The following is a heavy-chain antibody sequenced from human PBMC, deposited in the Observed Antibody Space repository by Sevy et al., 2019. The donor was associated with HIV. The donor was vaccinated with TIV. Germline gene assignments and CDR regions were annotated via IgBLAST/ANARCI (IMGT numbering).Heavy chain of an antibody. CDR3: AKAHADCSGGTCYTAHYYYDMDV. CDR2: ISYAGDNK. V-gene: IGHV3-30*18. J-gene: IGHJ6*02. CDR1: GFAFSDYA. D-gene: IGHD2-15*01. Sequence: GGSLRLSCAASGFAFSDYAMHWVRQAPGKGLEWVAAISYAGDNKYFADSVKGRFTVSKDNSKNTLYLEMNSLRAEDTAVYYCAKAHADCSGGTCYTAHYYYDMDVRGQGATVTVSS.